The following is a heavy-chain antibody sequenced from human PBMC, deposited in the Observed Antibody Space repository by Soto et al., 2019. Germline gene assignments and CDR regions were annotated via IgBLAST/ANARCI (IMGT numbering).Heavy chain of an antibody. CDR3: ARAYPASDYYDSSGYLDY. D-gene: IGHD3-22*01. Sequence: SETLSLTCAVYGGSFSGYYWSWIRQPPGKGLEWIGEINHSGSTNYNPSLKSRVTISVDTSKNQFSLKLSSVTAADTAVYYCARAYPASDYYDSSGYLDYWGQGTLVTVSS. J-gene: IGHJ4*02. CDR1: GGSFSGYY. V-gene: IGHV4-34*01. CDR2: INHSGST.